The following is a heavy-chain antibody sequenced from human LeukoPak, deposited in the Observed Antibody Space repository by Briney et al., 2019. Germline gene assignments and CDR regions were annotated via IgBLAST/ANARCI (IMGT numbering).Heavy chain of an antibody. CDR3: ARDIRDYGDYNWFDP. CDR1: GFTFSSYA. D-gene: IGHD4-17*01. J-gene: IGHJ5*02. V-gene: IGHV3-30*04. CDR2: ISYDGSNK. Sequence: PGGSLRLSCAASGFTFSSYAMHWVRQAPGKGLEWVAVISYDGSNKYYADSVKGRFTISGDNSKNTLYLQMNSLRAEDTAVYYCARDIRDYGDYNWFDPWGQGTLVTVSS.